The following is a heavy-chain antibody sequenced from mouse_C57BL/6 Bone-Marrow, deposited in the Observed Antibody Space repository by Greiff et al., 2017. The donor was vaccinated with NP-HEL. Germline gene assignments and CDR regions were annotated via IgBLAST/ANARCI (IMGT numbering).Heavy chain of an antibody. Sequence: VQLQQPGAELVMPGASVKLSCKASGYTFTSYWMHWVKQRPGQGLEWIGEIDPSDSYTNYNQKFKGKSTLTVDKSSSTAYMQLSSLTSEDSAVYYCARGGFADWGQGTLVTVSA. CDR2: IDPSDSYT. J-gene: IGHJ3*01. V-gene: IGHV1-69*01. CDR1: GYTFTSYW. CDR3: ARGGFAD.